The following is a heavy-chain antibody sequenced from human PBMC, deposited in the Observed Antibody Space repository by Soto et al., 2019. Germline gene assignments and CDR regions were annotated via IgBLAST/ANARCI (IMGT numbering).Heavy chain of an antibody. Sequence: VQLVESGGGWVQPGGSLRLSCAASGFNVSTNYMSWVRQAPGKGLEWDSVIYTGGSTYYADSVKGRFTISRDNSKNTVYLQMNSLRVEDTAIYYCAGGQYTGHFQHWGQGSLVTVSS. J-gene: IGHJ1*01. V-gene: IGHV3-66*01. D-gene: IGHD3-10*01. CDR2: IYTGGST. CDR3: AGGQYTGHFQH. CDR1: GFNVSTNY.